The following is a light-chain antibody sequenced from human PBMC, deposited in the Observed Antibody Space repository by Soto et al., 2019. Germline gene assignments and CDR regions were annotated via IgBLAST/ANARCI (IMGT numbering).Light chain of an antibody. V-gene: IGLV1-47*01. CDR1: SSNIGSYY. CDR2: RNN. CDR3: AAWDDSLSGRGV. Sequence: QSVLTQPPSASGTPGQMVTISCSGSSSNIGSYYVYWYQQLPGTAPKLLVYRNNQRPSGVPDRYYGSKSGTSASLAISGLRSEDEADYYCAAWDDSLSGRGVFGGGTKLTVL. J-gene: IGLJ3*02.